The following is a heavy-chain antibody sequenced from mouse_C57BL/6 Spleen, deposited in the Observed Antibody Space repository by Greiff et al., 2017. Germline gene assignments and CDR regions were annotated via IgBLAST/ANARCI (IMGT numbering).Heavy chain of an antibody. D-gene: IGHD1-1*01. Sequence: QVQLQQPGAELVKPGASVKMSCKASGYTFTSYWITWVKQRPGQGLGWIGDIYPGSGSTNYNEKFTSKATLTVDTSASTAYMQLSSLTSEDSSVYYCAREEAYVSSSYAMDYWGQGTSVTVSS. CDR3: AREEAYVSSSYAMDY. J-gene: IGHJ4*01. V-gene: IGHV1-55*01. CDR2: IYPGSGST. CDR1: GYTFTSYW.